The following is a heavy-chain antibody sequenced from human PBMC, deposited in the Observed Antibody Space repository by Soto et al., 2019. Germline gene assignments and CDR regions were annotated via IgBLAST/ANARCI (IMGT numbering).Heavy chain of an antibody. Sequence: GESLKISCQASGYNFPGYSISWVRQMPGKGLEWMGRIDPDDSYTKYSPSFEGHVTISATKSITTVFLQWSSLRASDTAMYYCARQIYDSDTGPNFQYYFDSWGQGTPVTVSS. CDR2: IDPDDSYT. J-gene: IGHJ4*02. CDR3: ARQIYDSDTGPNFQYYFDS. V-gene: IGHV5-10-1*01. D-gene: IGHD3-22*01. CDR1: GYNFPGYS.